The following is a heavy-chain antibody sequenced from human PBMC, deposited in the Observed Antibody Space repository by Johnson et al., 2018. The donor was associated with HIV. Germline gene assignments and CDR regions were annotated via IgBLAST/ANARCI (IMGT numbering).Heavy chain of an antibody. CDR3: VKGMDSSSWYAFDI. V-gene: IGHV3-30-3*01. CDR2: ISYDGSNK. J-gene: IGHJ3*02. D-gene: IGHD6-13*01. CDR1: GFTFSSYA. Sequence: QVQLVESGGGVVQPGRSLRLSCAASGFTFSSYAMHWVRQAPGKGLEWVAVISYDGSNKYYADSLKGRFTISRDNSKNTLYLQMNSLRAEDTAIYYCVKGMDSSSWYAFDILGQGTMVTVSS.